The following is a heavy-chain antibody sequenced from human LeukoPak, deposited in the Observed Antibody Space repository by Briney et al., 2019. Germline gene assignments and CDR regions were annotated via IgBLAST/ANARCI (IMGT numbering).Heavy chain of an antibody. D-gene: IGHD3-22*01. CDR1: GFTVSSNY. CDR2: IKRKVDGETT. V-gene: IGHV3-15*01. CDR3: TTDTFDSDGYSHDF. Sequence: GGSLRLSCAASGFTVSSNYMSWVRQAPGKGLEWVGRIKRKVDGETTDYAASVKGRISISRDDAESRLYMEMNSLKTEDTAVYYCTTDTFDSDGYSHDFWGQGTLVTVSS. J-gene: IGHJ4*02.